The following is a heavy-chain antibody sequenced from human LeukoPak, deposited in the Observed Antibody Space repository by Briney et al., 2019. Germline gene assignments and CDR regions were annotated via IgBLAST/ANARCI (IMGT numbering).Heavy chain of an antibody. CDR2: IIPIFGTA. Sequence: SVKVSCKASGYTFTSYYMHWVRQAPGQGLEWMGGIIPIFGTANYAQKFQGRVTITADESTSTAYMELSSLRSEDTAVYYCARTGRYSSRYYYYMDVWGKGTTVTVSS. CDR3: ARTGRYSSRYYYYMDV. D-gene: IGHD6-13*01. J-gene: IGHJ6*03. V-gene: IGHV1-69*13. CDR1: GYTFTSYY.